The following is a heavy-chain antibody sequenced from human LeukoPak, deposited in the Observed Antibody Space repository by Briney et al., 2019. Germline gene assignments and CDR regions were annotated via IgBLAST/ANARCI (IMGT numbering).Heavy chain of an antibody. J-gene: IGHJ4*02. CDR1: GFTFSSYS. CDR2: ISSSSSYI. D-gene: IGHD3-3*01. V-gene: IGHV3-21*01. CDR3: ARAKRGLEWFGPFDY. Sequence: PGGSLRLSCAASGFTFSSYSMNWVRQAPGKGLEWGSSISSSSSYIYYADSVKGRFTISRDNAKNSLYLQMNSLRAEDTAVYYCARAKRGLEWFGPFDYWGQGTLVTVSS.